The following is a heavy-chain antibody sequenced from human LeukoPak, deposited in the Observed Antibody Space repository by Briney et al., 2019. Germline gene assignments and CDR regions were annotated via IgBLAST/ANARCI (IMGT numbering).Heavy chain of an antibody. CDR1: GGSISSGGYY. CDR2: IYHSGST. J-gene: IGHJ3*02. V-gene: IGHV4-30-2*01. Sequence: SETLSLTCTVSGGSISSGGYYWSWIRQPPGKGLEWIGYIYHSGSTYYNPSLKSRVTISVDRSKNQFSLKLSSVTAADTAVYYCARAGDYYGSGSISDAFDIWGQGTMVTVSS. CDR3: ARAGDYYGSGSISDAFDI. D-gene: IGHD3-10*01.